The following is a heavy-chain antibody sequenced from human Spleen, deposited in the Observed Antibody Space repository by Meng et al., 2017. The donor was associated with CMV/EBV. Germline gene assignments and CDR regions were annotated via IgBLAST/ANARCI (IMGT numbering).Heavy chain of an antibody. CDR1: FTFGDYY. CDR3: ARDGIAARKYYYYGMDV. J-gene: IGHJ6*02. D-gene: IGHD6-6*01. CDR2: ISYNGNSI. V-gene: IGHV3-11*04. Sequence: FTFGDYYMSWVRQAPGKGLEWISYISYNGNSIYYANSVKGRFTSSRDNAKNSLYLYVNRLRVEDTAVYYCARDGIAARKYYYYGMDVWGQGTTVTVSS.